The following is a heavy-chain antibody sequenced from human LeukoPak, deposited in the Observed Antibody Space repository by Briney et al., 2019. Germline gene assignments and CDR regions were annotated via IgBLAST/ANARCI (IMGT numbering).Heavy chain of an antibody. J-gene: IGHJ4*02. D-gene: IGHD5-24*01. V-gene: IGHV3-23*01. Sequence: GGSLRLSCAASGFTFSSYAMSWVRQAPGKGLEWVSSISGSGSGGSTYYADSVKGRFTISRDNSKNTLYLQMNSLRAEDTAVYCAKSGYNRFDYWGQGTLVTVSS. CDR1: GFTFSSYA. CDR3: AKSGYNRFDY. CDR2: ISGSGSGGST.